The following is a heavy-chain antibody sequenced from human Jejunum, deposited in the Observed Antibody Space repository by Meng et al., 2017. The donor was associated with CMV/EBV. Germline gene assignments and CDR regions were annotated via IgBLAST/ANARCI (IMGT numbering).Heavy chain of an antibody. CDR3: ARAGVVVTATPHYYGMDV. J-gene: IGHJ6*02. CDR2: ISGGGHTL. V-gene: IGHV3-11*01. CDR1: FREYY. Sequence: FREYYMAWISKGPGKGLEWVSYISGGGHTLNYVDSVKGRFTISRDNSKNSLSLQMNSLRVEDTAVYYCARAGVVVTATPHYYGMDVWGQGTAVTVSS. D-gene: IGHD2-15*01.